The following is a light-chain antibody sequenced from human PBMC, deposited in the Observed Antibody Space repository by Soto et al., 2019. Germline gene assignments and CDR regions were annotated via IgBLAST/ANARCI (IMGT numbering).Light chain of an antibody. CDR3: QQYNNGPPYT. CDR1: QSVSSN. CDR2: DAS. Sequence: ERGLTQSPATLSVSPGERATLSCRASQSVSSNLAWYQQKPGQAPRLLIYDASTMATGIPARFSGSGSGTEFTLTISSQQSEDFSLYYCQQYNNGPPYTVGQGTKLEIK. V-gene: IGKV3-15*01. J-gene: IGKJ2*01.